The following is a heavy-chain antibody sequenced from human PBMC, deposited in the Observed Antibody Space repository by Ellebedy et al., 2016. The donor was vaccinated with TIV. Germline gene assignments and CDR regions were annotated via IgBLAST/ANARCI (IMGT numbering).Heavy chain of an antibody. CDR1: GYTFTSFG. CDR3: ARVGPFYDDTSGYMHY. D-gene: IGHD3-22*01. V-gene: IGHV1-18*04. J-gene: IGHJ4*02. CDR2: ISAYNGNT. Sequence: ASVKVSCKASGYTFTSFGVTWVRQAPGQGLEWMGWISAYNGNTNYVQKLQGRVTLTTDISMNTAYMELRSLRSDDTAVYYCARVGPFYDDTSGYMHYWGQGTLVTVSS.